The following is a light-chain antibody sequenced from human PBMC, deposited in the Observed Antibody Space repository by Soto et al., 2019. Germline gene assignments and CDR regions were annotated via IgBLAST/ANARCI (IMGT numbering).Light chain of an antibody. V-gene: IGKV3-15*01. CDR2: GAF. CDR3: QQYTDRPLR. Sequence: EKVATQYLATLSVSRGERATFSCRASQSVSSNLAWYQQTPGQAPSLLISGAFTRATGIPARFSGTGSGTEFTLTISSLQSEDFTLYYSQQYTDRPLRFAQGAKVDI. J-gene: IGKJ1*01. CDR1: QSVSSN.